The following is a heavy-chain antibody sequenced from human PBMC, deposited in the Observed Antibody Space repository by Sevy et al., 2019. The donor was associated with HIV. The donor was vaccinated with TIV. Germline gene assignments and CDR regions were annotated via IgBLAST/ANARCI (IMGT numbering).Heavy chain of an antibody. CDR1: GYTFTRYD. CDR2: MNPNSGNT. Sequence: ASVKVSCKASGYTFTRYDINWVRQATGQGLEWMGWMNPNSGNTGYAQKFQGRVTITRNTSISTAYMELSSLRSEDTAVYYCARGAMVRGATYYYYDMDVWGKGTTVTVSS. D-gene: IGHD3-10*01. V-gene: IGHV1-8*03. CDR3: ARGAMVRGATYYYYDMDV. J-gene: IGHJ6*03.